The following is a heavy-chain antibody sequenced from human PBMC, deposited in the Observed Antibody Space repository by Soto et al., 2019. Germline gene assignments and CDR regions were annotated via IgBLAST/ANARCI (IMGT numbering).Heavy chain of an antibody. Sequence: EVQLVESGGGLVKPGGSLRLSCAASGFTFSSYSMNWVRQAPGKGLEWVSFISSSSSYIYHADSVKGRFTISSDNAKNSLYLQMNSLRAEDTAVYYCARDFGFDDIWGQGTMVTVSS. V-gene: IGHV3-21*01. CDR2: ISSSSSYI. J-gene: IGHJ3*02. D-gene: IGHD3-16*01. CDR1: GFTFSSYS. CDR3: ARDFGFDDI.